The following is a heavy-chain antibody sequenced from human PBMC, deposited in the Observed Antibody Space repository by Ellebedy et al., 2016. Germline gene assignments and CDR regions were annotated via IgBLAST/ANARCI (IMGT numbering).Heavy chain of an antibody. CDR2: VNQDESVK. V-gene: IGHV3-7*03. CDR3: AKDHKGLFDY. Sequence: GESLKISCVASGFTFNSYWIAWVRQAPGKGLEWVANVNQDESVKFYLDSVEGRFTISRDNAQTSLFLQLNSLRAEDTAVYYCAKDHKGLFDYWGQGSLVTVSS. J-gene: IGHJ4*02. CDR1: GFTFNSYW.